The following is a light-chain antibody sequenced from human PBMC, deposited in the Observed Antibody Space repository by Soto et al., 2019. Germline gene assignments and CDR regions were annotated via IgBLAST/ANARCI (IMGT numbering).Light chain of an antibody. Sequence: QSALTQPASVSGSPGQSITISCTGTSSDVGGYNYVSWYQQHPGKAPKLMIYEVSNRPSRVSNRFSGSKSGNTASLTISGLQAEDEADYDCSSYTRSSTSYVFGTGTKLTVL. CDR3: SSYTRSSTSYV. V-gene: IGLV2-14*01. CDR1: SSDVGGYNY. J-gene: IGLJ1*01. CDR2: EVS.